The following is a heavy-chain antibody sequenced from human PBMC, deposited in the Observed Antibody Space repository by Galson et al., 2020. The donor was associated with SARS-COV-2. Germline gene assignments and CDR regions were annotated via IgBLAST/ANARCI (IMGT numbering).Heavy chain of an antibody. J-gene: IGHJ6*02. Sequence: SGPTLVKPTQTLTLTCTFSGFSLSTSGMCVSWIRQPPGKALEWLALIDWDDDKYYSTSLKTRLTISKDTSKNQVVLTMTNMDPVDTATYYCARHQGDYVVMDYYYYGMDVWGQGTTVTVSS. CDR1: GFSLSTSGMC. D-gene: IGHD4-17*01. CDR3: ARHQGDYVVMDYYYYGMDV. CDR2: IDWDDDK. V-gene: IGHV2-70*01.